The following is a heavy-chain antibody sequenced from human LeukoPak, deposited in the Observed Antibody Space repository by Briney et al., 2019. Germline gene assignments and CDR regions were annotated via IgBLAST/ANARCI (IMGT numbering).Heavy chain of an antibody. Sequence: GGSLRLSCAASGFTFSSYSMNWVRQAPGKGLEWVSSISSSSSYIYYADSVKGRFTISRDNAKNSLYLQMNSLRAEGTAVYYCARDPKSYSSGWYGVDYWGQGTLVTVSS. D-gene: IGHD6-19*01. V-gene: IGHV3-21*01. CDR1: GFTFSSYS. CDR3: ARDPKSYSSGWYGVDY. CDR2: ISSSSSYI. J-gene: IGHJ4*02.